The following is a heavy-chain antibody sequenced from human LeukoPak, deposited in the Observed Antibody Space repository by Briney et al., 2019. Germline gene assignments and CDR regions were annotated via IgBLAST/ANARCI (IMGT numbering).Heavy chain of an antibody. CDR2: INPNSGGT. CDR3: ARNLAYYDFWSGYNSAKSFDY. CDR1: GYTFTSYY. V-gene: IGHV1-2*02. J-gene: IGHJ4*02. D-gene: IGHD3-3*01. Sequence: ASVKVSCKASGYTFTSYYMHWVRQAPGQGLEWMGWINPNSGGTNYAQKSQGRVTMTRDTSISTAYMELSRLRSDDTAVYYCARNLAYYDFWSGYNSAKSFDYWGQGTLVTVSS.